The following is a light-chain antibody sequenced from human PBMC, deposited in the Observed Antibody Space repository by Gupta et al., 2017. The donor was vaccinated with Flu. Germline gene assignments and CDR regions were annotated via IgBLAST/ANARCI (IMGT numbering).Light chain of an antibody. V-gene: IGKV2-28*01. CDR2: LGS. CDR3: MQALQTPHT. CDR1: HSLLHSNGYNY. Sequence: IVMPQSPLSLPVTPGAPASISCRSSHSLLHSNGYNYVDWYLQKPGQSPQLLNELGSNRASGGPDRFSGRGSGTDFTLEIRRVEAEDVGVYSCMQALQTPHTFGQGTRLEIK. J-gene: IGKJ2*01.